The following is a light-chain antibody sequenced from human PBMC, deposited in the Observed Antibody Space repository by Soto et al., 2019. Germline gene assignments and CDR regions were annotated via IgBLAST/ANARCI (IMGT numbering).Light chain of an antibody. V-gene: IGKV1-33*01. CDR1: QDISTY. Sequence: DIQMTQSPSSLSASVGDRVTITCQASQDISTYLNWYQQKPGKAPKLLIYDASNLETGVPSRFSGSGSGTDFTFTISSLQPEDIATYYCQQYDNRPTFGGGTKVEIK. J-gene: IGKJ4*01. CDR3: QQYDNRPT. CDR2: DAS.